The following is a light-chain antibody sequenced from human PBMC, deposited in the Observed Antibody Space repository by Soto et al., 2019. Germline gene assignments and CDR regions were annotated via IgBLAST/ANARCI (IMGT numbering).Light chain of an antibody. J-gene: IGLJ3*02. CDR1: SSDVGGYNY. CDR2: EVG. Sequence: QSALTQPASVSGSPGQSITISCTGTSSDVGGYNYVSWYQQHPNKAPKLMIYEVGNRPSGVSSRFSGSKSGNTASLTISGLPAEDEADYYCRSYTSSSTWVFGGGTKLTVL. V-gene: IGLV2-14*01. CDR3: RSYTSSSTWV.